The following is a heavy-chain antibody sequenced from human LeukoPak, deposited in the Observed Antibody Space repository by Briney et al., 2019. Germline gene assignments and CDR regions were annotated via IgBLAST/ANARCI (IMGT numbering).Heavy chain of an antibody. Sequence: PGGSLRLSCAASGFTFSSYAIHWVRQAPGKGLEYVAAISSNGGSTLYANSVKGRFIVSRDNSKNTLSLQMGSLRTEDLAMYYCARRAPGFSSGWLDYWGQGTPVTVSS. CDR3: ARRAPGFSSGWLDY. V-gene: IGHV3-64*01. CDR1: GFTFSSYA. D-gene: IGHD6-19*01. CDR2: ISSNGGST. J-gene: IGHJ4*02.